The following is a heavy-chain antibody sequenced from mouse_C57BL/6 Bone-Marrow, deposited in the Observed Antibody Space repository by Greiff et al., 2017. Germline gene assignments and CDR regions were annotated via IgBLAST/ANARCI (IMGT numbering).Heavy chain of an antibody. CDR2: ISDGGSYT. CDR1: GFTFSSYA. V-gene: IGHV5-4*01. J-gene: IGHJ4*01. Sequence: EVKLVESGGGLVKPGGSLKLSCAASGFTFSSYAMSWVRQTPEKRLEWVATISDGGSYTYYPDNVKGRFTISRDNAKNNLYLQMSHLKSEDTAMYYCARDPYYAMDYWGQGTSVTVSS. CDR3: ARDPYYAMDY.